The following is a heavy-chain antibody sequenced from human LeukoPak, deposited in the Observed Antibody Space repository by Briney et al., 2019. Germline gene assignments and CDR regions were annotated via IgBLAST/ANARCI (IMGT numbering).Heavy chain of an antibody. CDR2: ISGSGGST. J-gene: IGHJ4*02. V-gene: IGHV3-23*01. CDR1: GFTFSSYV. Sequence: GGSLRLSCAASGFTFSSYVMSWVRQAPGKGLEWVAAISGSGGSTYYADSVKGRFTISRDNSKNTLYLQMNSLRAEDTAVYYCAKREPYYYGSGSYARFDYWGQGTLVTVSS. D-gene: IGHD3-10*01. CDR3: AKREPYYYGSGSYARFDY.